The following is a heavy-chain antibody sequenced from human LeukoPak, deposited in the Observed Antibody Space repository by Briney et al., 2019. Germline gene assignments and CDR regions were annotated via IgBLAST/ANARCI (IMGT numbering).Heavy chain of an antibody. CDR3: ARVTEYCGGDCYYYYYYYMDV. J-gene: IGHJ6*03. V-gene: IGHV4-39*07. D-gene: IGHD2-21*02. CDR2: IYYSGST. Sequence: PSETLSLTCSVSGGSISSSSYYWGWIRQPPGKGLEWIGSIYYSGSTYYNPSLKSRVTISVDTSKNQFSLKLSSVTAADTAVYYCARVTEYCGGDCYYYYYYYMDVWGKGTTVTVSS. CDR1: GGSISSSSYY.